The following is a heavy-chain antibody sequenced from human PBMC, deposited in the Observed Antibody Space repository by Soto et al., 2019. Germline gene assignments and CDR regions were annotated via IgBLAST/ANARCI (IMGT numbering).Heavy chain of an antibody. CDR3: ARGPLTYYYGSGSYELPRWAFYYYYMDV. Sequence: SETLSLTCAVYGGSFSGYYWSWIRQPPGKGLEGIGEINHSGSTNYNPSLKSRVTISVDTSKNQFSLKLSSVTAADTAVYYCARGPLTYYYGSGSYELPRWAFYYYYMDVWGKGTTVT. D-gene: IGHD3-10*01. V-gene: IGHV4-34*01. CDR2: INHSGST. J-gene: IGHJ6*03. CDR1: GGSFSGYY.